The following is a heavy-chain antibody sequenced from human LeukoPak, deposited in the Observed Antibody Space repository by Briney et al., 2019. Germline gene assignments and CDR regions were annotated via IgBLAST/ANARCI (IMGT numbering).Heavy chain of an antibody. Sequence: PGGSLRLSCAASGFTFSSYTMSWVRQAPGKGLEWVSTITTSDGNAYYADSVKGRFTVSRDTSKNTLYLQMNSLRAEDTAVYFCASRHCSGGGCYFAGADPFDYWGQGTLVTVSS. J-gene: IGHJ4*02. CDR1: GFTFSSYT. CDR2: ITTSDGNA. D-gene: IGHD2-15*01. CDR3: ASRHCSGGGCYFAGADPFDY. V-gene: IGHV3-23*01.